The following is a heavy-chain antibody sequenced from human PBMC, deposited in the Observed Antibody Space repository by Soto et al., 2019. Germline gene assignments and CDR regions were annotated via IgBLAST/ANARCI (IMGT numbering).Heavy chain of an antibody. CDR2: FDPEDGET. CDR3: ATGRGSGRYFDY. D-gene: IGHD6-19*01. V-gene: IGHV1-24*01. Sequence: ASVKVSCKVSGYTLTELSMHWVRQAPGKGLEWMGGFDPEDGETIYAQKFQGRVTMTEDTSTDTAYMELSSLRSEDTAVYYCATGRGSGRYFDYWGQATLVTVSS. CDR1: GYTLTELS. J-gene: IGHJ4*02.